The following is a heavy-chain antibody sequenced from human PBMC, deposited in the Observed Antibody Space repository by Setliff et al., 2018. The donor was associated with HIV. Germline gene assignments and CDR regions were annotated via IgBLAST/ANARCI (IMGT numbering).Heavy chain of an antibody. V-gene: IGHV4-4*08. CDR1: GGSISSYY. CDR3: ALGTYYYYMDV. CDR2: IYTSGST. Sequence: SETLSLTCTVSGGSISSYYWSWIRQPPGKGLEWIGDIYTSGSTNYNPSLKSRVTISVDTSKNQFSLKLSSVTAADTAVYYCALGTYYYYMDVWGKGTTVTAP. J-gene: IGHJ6*03. D-gene: IGHD1-1*01.